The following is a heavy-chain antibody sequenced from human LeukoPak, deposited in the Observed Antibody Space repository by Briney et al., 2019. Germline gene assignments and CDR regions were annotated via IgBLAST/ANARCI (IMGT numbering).Heavy chain of an antibody. J-gene: IGHJ4*02. D-gene: IGHD3-22*01. CDR2: IYYSGST. CDR3: ARWDDSSRSFEN. V-gene: IGHV4-31*03. Sequence: SETLSLTCTVSGGSISSGGYYWSWIRQHPGKGLEWIGYIYYSGSTYYNPSLKSRVTISVDTSKNQFSLKLSSVTAADTAVYYCARWDDSSRSFENWGQGTLVIVSS. CDR1: GGSISSGGYY.